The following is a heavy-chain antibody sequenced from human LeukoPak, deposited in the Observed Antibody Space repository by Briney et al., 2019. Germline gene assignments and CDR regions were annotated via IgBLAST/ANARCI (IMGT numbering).Heavy chain of an antibody. V-gene: IGHV3-23*01. J-gene: IGHJ4*02. CDR2: ISGSGGST. CDR1: GFTFSSYG. CDR3: AKGDTYSSGWTPVGVGFDY. D-gene: IGHD6-19*01. Sequence: PGGTLRLSCAASGFTFSSYGMSWVRQAPGKGLEWVSAISGSGGSTYYADSVKGRFTISRDNSKNTLYLQMNSLRAEDTAVYYCAKGDTYSSGWTPVGVGFDYWGQGTLVTVSS.